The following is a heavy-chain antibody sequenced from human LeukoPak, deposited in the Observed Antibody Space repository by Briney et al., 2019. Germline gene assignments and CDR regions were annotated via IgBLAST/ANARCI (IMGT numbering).Heavy chain of an antibody. J-gene: IGHJ4*02. V-gene: IGHV1-69*05. CDR1: GGTFSSYA. D-gene: IGHD5-24*01. Sequence: GSSVKVSCKASGGTFSSYAISWVRQAPGQGLEWMGGIIPIFGTANYAQKFQGRVTITRDTSASTAYMEMSSLRSEDTALYYCAREIDRDDYNRFFDYWGQGTLVTVSS. CDR2: IIPIFGTA. CDR3: AREIDRDDYNRFFDY.